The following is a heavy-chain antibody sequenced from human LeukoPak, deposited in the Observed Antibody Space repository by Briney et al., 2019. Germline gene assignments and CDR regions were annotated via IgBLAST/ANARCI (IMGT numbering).Heavy chain of an antibody. Sequence: ASVKVSCKASGYTFSKYSINWVRQAPGQGLEWMGWISGYNGKTNHAQKLQDRVTMTTDTSTSTAYMELRSLRSDDTAVYYCARNFHPGNWDYWGQGTLVTVSS. CDR3: ARNFHPGNWDY. V-gene: IGHV1-18*01. CDR1: GYTFSKYS. J-gene: IGHJ4*02. D-gene: IGHD1-14*01. CDR2: ISGYNGKT.